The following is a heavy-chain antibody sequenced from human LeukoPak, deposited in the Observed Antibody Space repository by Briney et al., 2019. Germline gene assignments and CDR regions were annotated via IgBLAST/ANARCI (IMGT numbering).Heavy chain of an antibody. CDR3: ARLSCSSTSCSTYDY. CDR2: INSDGSST. V-gene: IGHV3-74*01. Sequence: GGSLRLSCAASGYTFNNYWVHWVSQAPGNGLVWVSRINSDGSSTSYADSVKGRFTISRDNAKNTLYLQMNSLRAEDTAVYYCARLSCSSTSCSTYDYWSQGTLVTVSS. J-gene: IGHJ4*02. D-gene: IGHD2-2*01. CDR1: GYTFNNYW.